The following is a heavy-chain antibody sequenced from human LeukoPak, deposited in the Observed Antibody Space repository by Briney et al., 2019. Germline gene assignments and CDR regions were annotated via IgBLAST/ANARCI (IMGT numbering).Heavy chain of an antibody. J-gene: IGHJ1*01. CDR1: GFTFSDSA. CDR2: INFSGGNT. V-gene: IGHV3-23*01. D-gene: IGHD3/OR15-3a*01. CDR3: ARQGLYDSSDFWTFQH. Sequence: GGSLRLSCAASGFTFSDSAMNWVRQAPGKGLEWLSLINFSGGNTYYADSMKGRFTISRDNSKDTLYLQMNSLRAEDTAIYYCARQGLYDSSDFWTFQHWGQGTLVTVSS.